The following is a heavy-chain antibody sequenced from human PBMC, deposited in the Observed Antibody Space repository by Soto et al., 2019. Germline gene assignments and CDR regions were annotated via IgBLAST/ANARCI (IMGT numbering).Heavy chain of an antibody. V-gene: IGHV1-18*04. CDR2: ISGYSGNA. CDR3: AKRTSVTTLGESDY. Sequence: QVQVMQSGAEVKKPGDSVKVSCKTSGYIFSDYGINWVRQAPGQGLEWMGWISGYSGNANLAQKFQGRVTMTTDKSTRTVYVDLRRRIADDTAVYYCAKRTSVTTLGESDYLGQGTLGTVSS. CDR1: GYIFSDYG. D-gene: IGHD4-17*01. J-gene: IGHJ4*02.